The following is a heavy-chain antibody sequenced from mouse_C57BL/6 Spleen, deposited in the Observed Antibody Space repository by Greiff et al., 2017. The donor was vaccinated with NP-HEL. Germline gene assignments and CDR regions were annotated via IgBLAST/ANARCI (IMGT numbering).Heavy chain of an antibody. Sequence: VQLQQSGPELVKPGASVKISCKASGYAFSSSWMNWVKQRPGKGLEWIGRIYPGDGDTNYNGKFKGKATLTADKSSSTAYMQLSSLTSEDSAVYFCARYYYWYFDVWGTGTTVTVSS. CDR1: GYAFSSSW. D-gene: IGHD1-1*01. CDR2: IYPGDGDT. J-gene: IGHJ1*03. V-gene: IGHV1-82*01. CDR3: ARYYYWYFDV.